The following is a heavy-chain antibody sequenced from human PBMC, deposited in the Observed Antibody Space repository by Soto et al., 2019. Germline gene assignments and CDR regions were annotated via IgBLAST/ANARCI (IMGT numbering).Heavy chain of an antibody. V-gene: IGHV3-11*05. CDR2: ISSSSSYT. D-gene: IGHD2-2*01. CDR3: ARGPAGICSSTSCPYYYYGMDV. CDR1: GFTFSDYY. Sequence: GGSLRLSCAASGFTFSDYYMSWIRQAPGKGLEWVSYISSSSSYTNYADSVKGRFTISRDNAKNSLYLQMNSLRAEDTAVYYCARGPAGICSSTSCPYYYYGMDVWGQGTTVTVSS. J-gene: IGHJ6*02.